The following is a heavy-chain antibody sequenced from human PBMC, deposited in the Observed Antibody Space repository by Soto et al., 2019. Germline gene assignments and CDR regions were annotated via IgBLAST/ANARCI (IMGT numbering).Heavy chain of an antibody. Sequence: GASVKVSCKASGYTFTGYYMHWVRQAPGQGLEWMGWINPNSGGTNYAQKFQGWVTMTRDTSVSTAYMELSRLRSDDTAVYYCARGYYYFWSGYEYWGQGTLVTVSS. D-gene: IGHD3-3*01. J-gene: IGHJ4*02. CDR3: ARGYYYFWSGYEY. V-gene: IGHV1-2*04. CDR1: GYTFTGYY. CDR2: INPNSGGT.